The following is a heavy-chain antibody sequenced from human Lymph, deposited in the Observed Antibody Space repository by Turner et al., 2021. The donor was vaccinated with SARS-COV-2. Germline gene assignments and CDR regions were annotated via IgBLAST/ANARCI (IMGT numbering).Heavy chain of an antibody. CDR3: ARHNGGRLDY. D-gene: IGHD3-16*01. CDR2: IWYDGSNK. CDR1: GFTFSSSG. J-gene: IGHJ4*02. Sequence: QVQLVESGGGVVQPGRSLRLSCAASGFTFSSSGMHWGRQAPGKGLEWVAVIWYDGSNKYYADSVKGRFTISRDNSKNTLYLQMNSLRAEDTAVYDCARHNGGRLDYWGQGTLVTVSS. V-gene: IGHV3-33*01.